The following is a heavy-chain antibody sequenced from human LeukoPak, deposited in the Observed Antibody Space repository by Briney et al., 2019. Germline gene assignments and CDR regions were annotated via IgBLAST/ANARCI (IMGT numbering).Heavy chain of an antibody. CDR3: ARAGWIYYGSGIRKYYFDY. V-gene: IGHV4-34*01. CDR2: INHSGST. D-gene: IGHD3-10*01. Sequence: SETLSLTCAVDGGSFSGYYWSWLRQPPGKGLEWIGEINHSGSTNYNPSLKSRVTISVDTSKNQFSLKLSSVTAADTAVYYCARAGWIYYGSGIRKYYFDYWGQGTLVTVSS. CDR1: GGSFSGYY. J-gene: IGHJ4*02.